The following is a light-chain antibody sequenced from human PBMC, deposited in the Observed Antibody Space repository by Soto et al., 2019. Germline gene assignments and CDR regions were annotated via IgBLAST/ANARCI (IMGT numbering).Light chain of an antibody. CDR3: CSYAGTVAYV. CDR1: SSDIGSYNR. CDR2: EFS. Sequence: QSVLTQPPSVSGSPGQSVTISCTGTSSDIGSYNRVSWYQQPPSTAPKLMIYEFSNRLSGVLDRFSGSKSGDTASLTISGLQAEDEADYFCCSYAGTVAYVFGTGTKVTVL. J-gene: IGLJ1*01. V-gene: IGLV2-18*02.